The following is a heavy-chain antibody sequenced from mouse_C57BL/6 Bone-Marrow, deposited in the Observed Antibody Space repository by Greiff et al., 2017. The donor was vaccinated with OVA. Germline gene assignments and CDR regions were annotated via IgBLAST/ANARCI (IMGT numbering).Heavy chain of an antibody. J-gene: IGHJ4*01. V-gene: IGHV10-3*01. CDR3: VSLFYYGNSYAMDY. CDR1: GFTFNTYA. Sequence: EVQLVESGGGLVQPKGSLKLSCAASGFTFNTYAMHWVRQAPGKGLEWVARIRSKSSNYATYYADSVKDRFTISRDDSQSMLYLQMNNLKTEDTAMYYCVSLFYYGNSYAMDYWGQGTSVTVSS. D-gene: IGHD2-1*01. CDR2: IRSKSSNYAT.